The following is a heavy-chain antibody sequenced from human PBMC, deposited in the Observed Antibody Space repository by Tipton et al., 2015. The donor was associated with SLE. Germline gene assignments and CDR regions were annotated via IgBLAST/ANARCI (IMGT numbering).Heavy chain of an antibody. CDR1: GGSISSYY. Sequence: TLSLTCTVSGGSISSYYWSWIRQPPGKGLEWIGYIYYSGSTYYNSSLKSRVTISVDTSKNQFSLKLSSVTAADTAVYYCARGGNDSSGYYSHWGQGTLVTVSS. CDR2: IYYSGST. V-gene: IGHV4-59*08. J-gene: IGHJ4*02. D-gene: IGHD3-22*01. CDR3: ARGGNDSSGYYSH.